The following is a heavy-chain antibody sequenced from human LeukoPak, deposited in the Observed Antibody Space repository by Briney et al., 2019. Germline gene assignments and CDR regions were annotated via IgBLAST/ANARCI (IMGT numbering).Heavy chain of an antibody. J-gene: IGHJ6*03. CDR1: GYTFTSYD. CDR2: ISTYDGNT. D-gene: IGHD3-16*01. Sequence: GASVKVSCKASGYTFTSYDISWVRQAPGQGLEWMGWISTYDGNTNYAQKLQGRVTMTTDTSTSTAYMELRSLRSDDTALYYCARSLGHYHYYMDVWGKGTTVTVSS. V-gene: IGHV1-18*01. CDR3: ARSLGHYHYYMDV.